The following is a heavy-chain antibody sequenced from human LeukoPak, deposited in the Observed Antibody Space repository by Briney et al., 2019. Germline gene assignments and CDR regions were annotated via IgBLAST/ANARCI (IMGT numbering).Heavy chain of an antibody. CDR2: ISYDGGTR. D-gene: IGHD3-10*01. V-gene: IGHV3-30*03. CDR1: GFTFSSYG. J-gene: IGHJ4*02. CDR3: ATDHYDSGSPFFDY. Sequence: GGSLRLSCAASGFTFSSYGTHWVRQAPGKGLEWVAVISYDGGTRYYADSVKGRFTISRDNSKNTLYLQMNSLRPEDTAVYYCATDHYDSGSPFFDYWGQGILVTVSS.